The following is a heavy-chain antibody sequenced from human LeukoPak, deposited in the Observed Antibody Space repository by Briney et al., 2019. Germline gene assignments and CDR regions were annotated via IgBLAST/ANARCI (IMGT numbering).Heavy chain of an antibody. J-gene: IGHJ4*02. CDR1: GFTFSSYA. Sequence: QAGGSLRLSCAASGFTFSSYAMSWVRQAPGKGLEWVSAISGSGASTYYADSVKGRFTISRDNSKNTLYLQMNSLRAEDTAVYYCAKDPIYYDSSGPTGYWGQGTLVTVSS. V-gene: IGHV3-23*01. D-gene: IGHD3-22*01. CDR2: ISGSGAST. CDR3: AKDPIYYDSSGPTGY.